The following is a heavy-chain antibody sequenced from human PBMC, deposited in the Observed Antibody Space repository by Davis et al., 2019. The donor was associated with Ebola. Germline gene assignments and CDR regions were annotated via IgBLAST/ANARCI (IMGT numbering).Heavy chain of an antibody. Sequence: GESLKISCSASGFTFSNYGMSWVRQAPGKGLEWVSGVIGSGSDTYYADSVKGRFTISRDNAKNSLYLQMNSLRAEDTAIYYCARRGRMDVWGRGTTVTVSS. D-gene: IGHD3-16*01. CDR2: VIGSGSDT. CDR3: ARRGRMDV. CDR1: GFTFSNYG. J-gene: IGHJ6*02. V-gene: IGHV3-21*01.